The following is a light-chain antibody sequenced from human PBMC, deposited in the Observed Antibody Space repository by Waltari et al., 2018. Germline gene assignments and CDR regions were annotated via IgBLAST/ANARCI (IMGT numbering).Light chain of an antibody. Sequence: QSALTQPAAVSGSPGQTITISCTGTSSDVGSQNLVSWYQASPGKAPKLLIYEDTKRRSGSSERFSGSKSGNTASLTISGLQAEDEADYYCCSYAGRRTLVFGGGTKVTVL. J-gene: IGLJ3*02. V-gene: IGLV2-23*01. CDR3: CSYAGRRTLV. CDR1: SSDVGSQNL. CDR2: EDT.